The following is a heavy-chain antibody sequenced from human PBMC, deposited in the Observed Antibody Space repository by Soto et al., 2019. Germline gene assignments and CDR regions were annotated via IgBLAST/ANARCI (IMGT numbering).Heavy chain of an antibody. CDR3: ARPLNSSGYYYYYYYGMDV. Sequence: ASVKVSCKASGGTFSSYAISWVRQAPGQGLEWMGGIIPIFGTANYAQKFQGRVTITADESTSTAYMELSSLRSEDTAVYYCARPLNSSGYYYYYYYGMDVWGQGTTVTVSS. V-gene: IGHV1-69*13. CDR1: GGTFSSYA. J-gene: IGHJ6*02. CDR2: IIPIFGTA. D-gene: IGHD3-22*01.